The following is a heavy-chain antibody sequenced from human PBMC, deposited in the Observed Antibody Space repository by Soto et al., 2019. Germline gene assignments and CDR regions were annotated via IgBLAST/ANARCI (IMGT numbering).Heavy chain of an antibody. CDR2: IIPILGIA. CDR1: GGTFSSYT. Sequence: QVQLVQSGAEVKKPGSSVKVSCKASGGTFSSYTISWVRQAPGQGLEWMGRIIPILGIANYAQKFQGRVTITADKSTSTADMELSSLRSEDTAVYYCARGRNYYGSGSYSRDYYYYYYMDVWGKGTTVTVSS. J-gene: IGHJ6*03. CDR3: ARGRNYYGSGSYSRDYYYYYYMDV. V-gene: IGHV1-69*02. D-gene: IGHD3-10*01.